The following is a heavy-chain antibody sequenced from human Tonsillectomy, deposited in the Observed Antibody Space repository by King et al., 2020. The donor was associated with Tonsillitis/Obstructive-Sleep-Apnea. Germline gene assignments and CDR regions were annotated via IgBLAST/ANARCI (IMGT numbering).Heavy chain of an antibody. D-gene: IGHD5-12*01. CDR1: GFTFSHAC. Sequence: VQLVESGGGFVKPGGSLRLSCAASGFTFSHACMSWVRQAPGKGLEWVGRIKSKTDGGTTDYAAPVKGRFTISRDDSKNTLYLQMNSLKTEDTAVYYCTPGWLRQSFDYWGQGTLVTVSS. J-gene: IGHJ4*02. CDR2: IKSKTDGGTT. V-gene: IGHV3-15*01. CDR3: TPGWLRQSFDY.